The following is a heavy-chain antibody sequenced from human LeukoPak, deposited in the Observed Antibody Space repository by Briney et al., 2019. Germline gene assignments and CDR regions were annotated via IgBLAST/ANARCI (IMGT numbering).Heavy chain of an antibody. CDR2: ISGSGGST. Sequence: GGSLRLSCAASGFTFSSYEMNWVRQAPGKGLEWVSAISGSGGSTYYADSVKGRFTISRDNSKNTLYLQMNSLRAEDTAVYYCAKPTVRQQLAYFDYWGQGTLVTVSS. J-gene: IGHJ4*02. CDR1: GFTFSSYE. D-gene: IGHD6-13*01. CDR3: AKPTVRQQLAYFDY. V-gene: IGHV3-23*01.